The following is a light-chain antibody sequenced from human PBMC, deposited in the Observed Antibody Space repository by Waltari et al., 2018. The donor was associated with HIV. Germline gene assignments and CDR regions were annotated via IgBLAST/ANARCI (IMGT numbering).Light chain of an antibody. J-gene: IGKJ4*01. CDR2: GAS. V-gene: IGKV3D-15*03. CDR1: HSVSSN. CDR3: QQYDNWPPLP. Sequence: EILRTQSPATLSVSPGERATLSFRASHSVSSNLAWYQQKPGQAPRLLVDGASISATGIPTRSSGSGSGPAFTLTISILKSEDFAVYYCQQYDNWPPLPFGGGTKVEMK.